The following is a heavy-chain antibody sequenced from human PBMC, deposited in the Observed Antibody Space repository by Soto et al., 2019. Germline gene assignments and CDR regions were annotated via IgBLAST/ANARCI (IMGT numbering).Heavy chain of an antibody. CDR1: GYSFTSYW. D-gene: IGHD1-1*01. Sequence: GESLKISCKGSGYSFTSYWIGWVRQMPGKGLEWMGIIYPGDSDTRYSPSFQGQVTISADKSISTAYLQWSSLKASDTAMYYCARHELERXXXNYGMDVWGQGTTVTVSS. V-gene: IGHV5-51*01. J-gene: IGHJ6*02. CDR2: IYPGDSDT. CDR3: ARHELERXXXNYGMDV.